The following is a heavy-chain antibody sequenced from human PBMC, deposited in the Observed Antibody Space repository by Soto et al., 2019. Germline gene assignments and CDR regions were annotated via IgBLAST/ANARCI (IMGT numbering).Heavy chain of an antibody. CDR1: GFTFSSYA. Sequence: QVQLVESGGGVVQPGRSLRLSCAASGFTFSSYAMYWVRQAPGKGLEWVAVISYDGSNKYYADSVKGRFTISRDNSKNTLFLQMNSLTAEDTAVYYCARGDYDSSGYSDPIDYWGQGTLVTVSS. D-gene: IGHD3-22*01. J-gene: IGHJ4*02. V-gene: IGHV3-30-3*01. CDR2: ISYDGSNK. CDR3: ARGDYDSSGYSDPIDY.